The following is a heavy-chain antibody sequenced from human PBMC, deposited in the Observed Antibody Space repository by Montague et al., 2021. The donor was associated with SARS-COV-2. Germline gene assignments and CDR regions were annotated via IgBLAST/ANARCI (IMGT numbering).Heavy chain of an antibody. CDR1: GGSVSSGSFY. Sequence: SETLSLTCTVSGGSVSSGSFYWIWIRQPPGKGLELIGYIYDTGSSNYNPSLKIRVTISVDTSKNQFSLKLSSVTAAATSVYYCASLRGSAEILTAFQGVSSCYGMDVWGQGTTVTVSS. J-gene: IGHJ6*02. V-gene: IGHV4-61*01. D-gene: IGHD3-9*01. CDR3: ASLRGSAEILTAFQGVSSCYGMDV. CDR2: IYDTGSS.